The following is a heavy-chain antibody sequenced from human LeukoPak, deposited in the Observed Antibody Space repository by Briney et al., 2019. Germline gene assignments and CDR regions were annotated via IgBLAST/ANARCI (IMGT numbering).Heavy chain of an antibody. CDR2: IIPIFGTA. V-gene: IGHV1-69*05. D-gene: IGHD3-10*01. J-gene: IGHJ4*02. CDR1: GGTFSSYA. Sequence: ASVKVSFKASGGTFSSYAISWVRQAPGQGLEWMGGIIPIFGTANYAQKFQGRVTITTDESTSTAYMELSSLRSEDTAVYYCARGKFGELLFDYWGQGTLVTVSS. CDR3: ARGKFGELLFDY.